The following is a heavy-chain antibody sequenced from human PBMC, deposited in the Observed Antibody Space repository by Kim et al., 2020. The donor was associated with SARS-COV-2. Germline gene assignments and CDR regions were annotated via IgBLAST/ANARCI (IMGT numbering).Heavy chain of an antibody. CDR3: ARTSFYQDTGGDY. D-gene: IGHD2-8*02. V-gene: IGHV1-18*01. J-gene: IGHJ4*02. Sequence: ASVKVSCKASNYDFLYYGVTWVRQARGQGLEWMGWISGYNNNSTHAQKFQGRITLTTDTSTSTAYLELRSLTSDDTALYYCARTSFYQDTGGDYWGQGTL. CDR1: NYDFLYYG. CDR2: ISGYNNNS.